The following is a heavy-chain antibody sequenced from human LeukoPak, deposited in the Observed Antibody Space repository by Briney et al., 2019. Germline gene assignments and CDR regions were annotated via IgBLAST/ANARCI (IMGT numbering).Heavy chain of an antibody. Sequence: SETLSLTCTVSSGSISSYYWSWIRQPPGKGLEWIGYIYYSGSTNYNPSLKSRVTISVDTSKNQFSLKLSSVTAADTAVYYCARDLGVAAATDNWYFDLWGRGTLVTVSS. D-gene: IGHD6-13*01. CDR1: SGSISSYY. V-gene: IGHV4-59*01. CDR3: ARDLGVAAATDNWYFDL. CDR2: IYYSGST. J-gene: IGHJ2*01.